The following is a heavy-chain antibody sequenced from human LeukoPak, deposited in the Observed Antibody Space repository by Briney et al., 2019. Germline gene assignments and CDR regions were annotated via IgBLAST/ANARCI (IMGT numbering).Heavy chain of an antibody. D-gene: IGHD6-6*01. J-gene: IGHJ4*02. CDR3: ARDEYSSSSGTIDS. CDR1: GFTFSSYG. Sequence: PGGSLRLSCAASGFTFSSYGMHWVRQAPGKGLEWVAVISYDGSNKYYADSVKGRFTISRDNSKNTLYLQMNSLRAEDTAVYYCARDEYSSSSGTIDSWGQGTLVTVSS. CDR2: ISYDGSNK. V-gene: IGHV3-30*03.